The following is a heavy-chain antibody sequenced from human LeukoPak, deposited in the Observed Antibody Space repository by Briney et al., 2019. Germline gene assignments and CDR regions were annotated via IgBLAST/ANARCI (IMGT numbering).Heavy chain of an antibody. CDR1: GGSITTSN. CDR2: IYSSGAT. Sequence: SETLSLTCTVSGGSITTSNWIWIRQTPGQALEWIGHIYSSGATKYNPSLKSRATILLDTSKNQLSLKLSSVSAADTAVCYCARRTPGPQLDEYVAYFFDHWGQGTQVTVSS. D-gene: IGHD2-2*01. V-gene: IGHV4-4*09. J-gene: IGHJ4*02. CDR3: ARRTPGPQLDEYVAYFFDH.